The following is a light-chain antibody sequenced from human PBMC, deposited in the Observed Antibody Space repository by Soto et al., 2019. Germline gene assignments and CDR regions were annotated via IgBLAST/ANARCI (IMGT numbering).Light chain of an antibody. Sequence: SSVVPQPPSVSVAPGQTARITCGGNNSGSKSVHWYQQKPGQAPMLVVYDDSDRPSGIPELFTGSNSGNTATLTISRVEAGDEDDYHCQVWDSTSDHRYVFGTGTKVTV. CDR1: NSGSKS. CDR2: DDS. J-gene: IGLJ1*01. CDR3: QVWDSTSDHRYV. V-gene: IGLV3-21*02.